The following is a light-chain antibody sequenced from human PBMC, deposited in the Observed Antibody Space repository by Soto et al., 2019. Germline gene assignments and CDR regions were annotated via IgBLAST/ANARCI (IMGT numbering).Light chain of an antibody. CDR2: EVS. V-gene: IGLV2-8*01. J-gene: IGLJ1*01. CDR1: SSDVGGYNY. CDR3: SSYSGTNYPYV. Sequence: QSALTQPPSASGSFGQSVTISCTGTSSDVGGYNYVSWYQQHPGKAPKLMIYEVSERPSGVPVRFSGSKSGNTASLTVSGLQSDDEADYYCSSYSGTNYPYVFGTGTKVTVL.